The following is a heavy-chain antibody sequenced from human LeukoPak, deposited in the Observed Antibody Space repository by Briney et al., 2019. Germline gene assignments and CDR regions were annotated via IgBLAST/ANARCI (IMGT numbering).Heavy chain of an antibody. CDR1: GFTFRKYA. CDR3: AKAGDIVVVVAADFDY. CDR2: INDSGSST. Sequence: AGGSLRLSCAVSGFTFRKYAMTWVRQAPGKGLEWVSGINDSGSSTYYADSVNGRLTISRDNAKNTVYLQMNSLRVEDTAVYYCAKAGDIVVVVAADFDYWGQGTLVTVSS. D-gene: IGHD2-15*01. V-gene: IGHV3-23*01. J-gene: IGHJ4*02.